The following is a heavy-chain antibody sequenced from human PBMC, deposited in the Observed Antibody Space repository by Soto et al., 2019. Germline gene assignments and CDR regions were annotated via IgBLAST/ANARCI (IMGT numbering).Heavy chain of an antibody. CDR2: IYYSGST. CDR3: ARDNILTGYYYFDY. J-gene: IGHJ4*02. Sequence: SDTLSLTCTVSGGSISSGDYYWSWIRQPPGKGLEWIGYIYYSGSTYYNPSLKSRVTISVDTSKNQFSLKLSSVTAADSAVYYCARDNILTGYYYFDYWGQGTLVTVSS. D-gene: IGHD3-9*01. V-gene: IGHV4-30-4*02. CDR1: GGSISSGDYY.